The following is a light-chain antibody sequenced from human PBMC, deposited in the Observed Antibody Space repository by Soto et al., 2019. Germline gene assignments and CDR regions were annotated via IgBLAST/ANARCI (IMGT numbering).Light chain of an antibody. CDR3: QQYNSYTWGVT. J-gene: IGKJ1*01. CDR1: QSISSW. V-gene: IGKV1-5*03. Sequence: DIQMTQSPSTLSASVGDRVTITCRASQSISSWLAWYQQKPGKAPKLLIYKASSLESGVPSRFSGSGSGTEFTLTISSLQPDDLATYYCQQYNSYTWGVTFGQGTKVEIK. CDR2: KAS.